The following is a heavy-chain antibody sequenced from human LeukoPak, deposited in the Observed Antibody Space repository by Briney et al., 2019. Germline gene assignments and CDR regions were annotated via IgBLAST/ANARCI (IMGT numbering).Heavy chain of an antibody. CDR1: GYTFTSYG. CDR3: ARGSPGYSSGWSRY. Sequence: GASVKVSCKASGYTFTSYGISWVRQAPGQGLEWMGWISAYNGNTNYAQKLQGRVTTTTDTSTSTAYMELRSLRSDDTAVYYCARGSPGYSSGWSRYWGQGTLVTVSS. J-gene: IGHJ4*02. D-gene: IGHD6-19*01. CDR2: ISAYNGNT. V-gene: IGHV1-18*01.